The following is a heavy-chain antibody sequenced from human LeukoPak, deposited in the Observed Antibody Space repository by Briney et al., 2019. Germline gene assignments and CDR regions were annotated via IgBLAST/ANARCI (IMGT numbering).Heavy chain of an antibody. D-gene: IGHD6-13*01. CDR2: INPNSGAT. Sequence: ASVKVSCKASGYTFTAYYIHWLRQAPGRGLEWMAWINPNSGATKYAQKLQGRGTMTTDTSTSTAYMELRSLRSDDTAVYYCAREGRSSSPDYWGQGTLVTVSS. CDR3: AREGRSSSPDY. J-gene: IGHJ4*02. CDR1: GYTFTAYY. V-gene: IGHV1-2*02.